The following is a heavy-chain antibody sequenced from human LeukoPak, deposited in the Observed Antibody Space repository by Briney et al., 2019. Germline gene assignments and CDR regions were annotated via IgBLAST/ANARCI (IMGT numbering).Heavy chain of an antibody. CDR3: AKVRRPGGSDY. D-gene: IGHD3-10*01. V-gene: IGHV3-23*01. J-gene: IGHJ4*02. CDR2: ISGSGGST. CDR1: GFTFNSYA. Sequence: PGGSLRLSCAASGFTFNSYAMGRVRQAPGKGLEWVSAISGSGGSTYYADSVKGRFTISRDNSKNTLYLQMNSLRAEDTAVYYCAKVRRPGGSDYWGQGTLVTVSS.